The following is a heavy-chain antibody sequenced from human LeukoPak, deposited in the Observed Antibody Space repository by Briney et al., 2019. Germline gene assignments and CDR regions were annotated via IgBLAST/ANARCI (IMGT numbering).Heavy chain of an antibody. D-gene: IGHD3-16*01. CDR2: ISGYNGNT. J-gene: IGHJ4*02. CDR1: GYTFTSYG. V-gene: IGHV1-18*01. Sequence: ASVKVSCKASGYTFTSYGINWVRQAPGQGLEWMGWISGYNGNTNYAQKLQGRVTMTTDTSTTTAYMELRSLVSDDTAVYYCARVEAETWGKNWGQGTLVTVSS. CDR3: ARVEAETWGKN.